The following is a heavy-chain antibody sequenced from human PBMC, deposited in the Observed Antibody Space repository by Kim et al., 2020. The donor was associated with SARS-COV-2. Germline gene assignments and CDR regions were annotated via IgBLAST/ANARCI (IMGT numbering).Heavy chain of an antibody. Sequence: SETLSLICSVSDDSISDYYWSWIRQPPGRGLEYIGYTHYSGNTNYSPSLKRRVSMSLDTSKNQFSLKLNSVTAADTAVYYCARYGSRLSYLVYWGQGTLVSVSS. J-gene: IGHJ4*02. V-gene: IGHV4-59*08. D-gene: IGHD3-10*01. CDR1: DDSISDYY. CDR2: THYSGNT. CDR3: ARYGSRLSYLVY.